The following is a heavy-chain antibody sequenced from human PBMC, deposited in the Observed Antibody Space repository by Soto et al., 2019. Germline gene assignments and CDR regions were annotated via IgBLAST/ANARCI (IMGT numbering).Heavy chain of an antibody. V-gene: IGHV3-30-3*01. CDR3: ARGGAWSPEGLGY. J-gene: IGHJ4*02. CDR2: ISSDVVNY. Sequence: QVQLVESGGGVVQPGRSLRLSCAASGFTFSSFAMHWVRQAPGKGLEWLAVISSDVVNYYYAESVKGRCTISRDNSKNTLYLQMNSIRNEETAVYYCARGGAWSPEGLGYWGQGTLFTVSS. CDR1: GFTFSSFA. D-gene: IGHD2-15*01.